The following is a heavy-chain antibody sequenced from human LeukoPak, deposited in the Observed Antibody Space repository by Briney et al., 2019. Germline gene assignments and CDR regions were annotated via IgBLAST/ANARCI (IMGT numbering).Heavy chain of an antibody. CDR2: ISSSSCYI. D-gene: IGHD2-2*02. V-gene: IGHV3-21*01. Sequence: KPGGSLRLSCAASGFTFSSYSMNWVRQAPGKGLEWVSSISSSSCYIYYADSVKGRLTISRDNAKNSLYLQMNSLRAEDTAVYYCARERGDCSSTSCYTNWFDPWGQGTLVTVSS. CDR3: ARERGDCSSTSCYTNWFDP. J-gene: IGHJ5*02. CDR1: GFTFSSYS.